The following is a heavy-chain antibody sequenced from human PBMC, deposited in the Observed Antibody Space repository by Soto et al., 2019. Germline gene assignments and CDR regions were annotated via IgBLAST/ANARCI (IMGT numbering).Heavy chain of an antibody. CDR3: ASRDPGTSVDY. V-gene: IGHV4-4*02. CDR1: GGSFTSNNW. J-gene: IGHJ4*02. Sequence: QVQLQESGPGLVKPSGTLSLTCAVSGGSFTSNNWWTWVRQPPGQGLEWIGEIYRTGSTNYNQSLKSRVTISLDKSENQFSMKVTSLPAADTAVYYCASRDPGTSVDYWGQGTLVTVSS. CDR2: IYRTGST. D-gene: IGHD1-7*01.